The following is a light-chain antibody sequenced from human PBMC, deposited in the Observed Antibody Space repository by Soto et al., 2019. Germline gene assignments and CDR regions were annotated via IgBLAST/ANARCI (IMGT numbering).Light chain of an antibody. V-gene: IGLV1-44*01. CDR3: AAWDDSENGYV. CDR1: TSNIGSYY. J-gene: IGLJ1*01. Sequence: QSVLTQPPSASGTPGQRVTISCSGSTSNIGSYYVNWYQHLPGRAPQLLMYGDNQRPSGVPDRISGSKYGTSASLAISGLQSEDEADYYCAAWDDSENGYVFGTGTKVTVL. CDR2: GDN.